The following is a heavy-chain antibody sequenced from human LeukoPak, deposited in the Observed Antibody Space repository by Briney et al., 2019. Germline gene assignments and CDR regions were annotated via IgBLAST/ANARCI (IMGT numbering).Heavy chain of an antibody. CDR1: RFIFSSYW. V-gene: IGHV3-7*03. CDR3: ARDGYSGYEPFDC. J-gene: IGHJ4*02. D-gene: IGHD5-12*01. CDR2: IKEDGRET. Sequence: GGSLRLSCAASRFIFSSYWMSWVRQAPGKGLEWVANIKEDGRETYYVDSVKGRFTISRDNAKNSLYLQMNSLRVEDTAVYYCARDGYSGYEPFDCWGQGTPVTVPS.